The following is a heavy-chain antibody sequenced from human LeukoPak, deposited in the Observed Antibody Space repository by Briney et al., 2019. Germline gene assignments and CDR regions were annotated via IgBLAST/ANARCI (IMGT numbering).Heavy chain of an antibody. V-gene: IGHV3-30*03. Sequence: GGSLRLSCAASGFTFSSYGMHWVRQAPGKGLEWVAVISYDGSNKYYADSVKGRFTISRDNSKKPLYLQMNSLRAEDTAVYYCARRGYCSGGSCPKVYYFDYWGQGTLVTVSS. CDR2: ISYDGSNK. D-gene: IGHD2-15*01. J-gene: IGHJ4*02. CDR1: GFTFSSYG. CDR3: ARRGYCSGGSCPKVYYFDY.